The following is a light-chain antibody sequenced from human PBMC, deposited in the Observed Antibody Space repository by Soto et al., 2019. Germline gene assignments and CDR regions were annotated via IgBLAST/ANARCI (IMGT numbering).Light chain of an antibody. CDR3: HQRQSWPRT. CDR1: QYINTR. J-gene: IGKJ1*01. CDR2: QTT. Sequence: EIVLTQSPATLSSFPGGRVTLSCRASQYINTRLAWYQHRPGQAPRPLIYQTTIRAAGTTARFSASGTGTDFTLTISDVQPEDFAIYYGHQRQSWPRTCGQGTKVDIK. V-gene: IGKV3-11*01.